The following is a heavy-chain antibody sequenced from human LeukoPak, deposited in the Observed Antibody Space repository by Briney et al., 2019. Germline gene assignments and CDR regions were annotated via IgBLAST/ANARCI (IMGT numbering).Heavy chain of an antibody. V-gene: IGHV4-38-2*02. CDR1: GYSISSGYY. CDR2: IYHSGST. D-gene: IGHD2-2*01. J-gene: IGHJ4*02. Sequence: SETLSLTCTVSGYSISSGYYWGWIRQPPGKGLEWIGSIYHSGSTNYNPSLKSRVTISVDTSKNQFSLKLSSVTAADTAVYYCARYCSSTSCYSYFDYWGQGTLVTVSS. CDR3: ARYCSSTSCYSYFDY.